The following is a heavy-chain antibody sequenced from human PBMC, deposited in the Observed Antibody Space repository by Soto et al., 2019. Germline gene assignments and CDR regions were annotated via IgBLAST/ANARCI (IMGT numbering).Heavy chain of an antibody. Sequence: SETLSLTCTVSGGSISSYYWSLIRQPPGKGLEWIGYIYYSGSTNYNPSLKSRVTISVDTSKNQFSLKLSSVTAADTAVYYCARESSIAARPRSWYYGMDVWGQGTTVTVSS. CDR3: ARESSIAARPRSWYYGMDV. CDR1: GGSISSYY. D-gene: IGHD6-6*01. J-gene: IGHJ6*02. V-gene: IGHV4-59*01. CDR2: IYYSGST.